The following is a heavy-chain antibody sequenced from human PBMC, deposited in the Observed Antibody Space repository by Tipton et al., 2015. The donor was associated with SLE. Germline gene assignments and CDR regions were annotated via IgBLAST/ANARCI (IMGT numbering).Heavy chain of an antibody. Sequence: SLRLSCAASGFTFSSYAMSWVRQAPGKGLEWVSAISGSGGSTYYADSVKGRFTISRDNSKNTLYLQMNSLRAEDTAVYYCAKGSHLRIFGVATGMDVWGQGTTVTVSS. CDR1: GFTFSSYA. D-gene: IGHD3-3*01. CDR2: ISGSGGST. V-gene: IGHV3-23*01. CDR3: AKGSHLRIFGVATGMDV. J-gene: IGHJ6*02.